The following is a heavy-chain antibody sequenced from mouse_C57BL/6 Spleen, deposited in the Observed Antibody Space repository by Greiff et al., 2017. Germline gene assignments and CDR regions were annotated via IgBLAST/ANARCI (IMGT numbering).Heavy chain of an antibody. D-gene: IGHD4-1*01. CDR3: ARYWRYAMDY. CDR1: GYAFRRSW. V-gene: IGHV1-82*01. Sequence: QVQLKESGPELVKPGASVKISCKASGYAFRRSWMTWVQQRPGKGLEWLGRIYPGDGDTNYTGKFKGKATLTADKSSSTAYMQLSSLTSEDSAVYFCARYWRYAMDYWGQGTSVTVSS. J-gene: IGHJ4*01. CDR2: IYPGDGDT.